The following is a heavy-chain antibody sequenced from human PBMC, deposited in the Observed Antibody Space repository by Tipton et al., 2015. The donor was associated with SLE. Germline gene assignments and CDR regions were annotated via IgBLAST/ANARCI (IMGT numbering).Heavy chain of an antibody. J-gene: IGHJ4*02. CDR3: AKGGSTWPNNYFES. D-gene: IGHD6-13*01. Sequence: QLVQSGGGLVQPGRSLRLSCAASGFIFDDYAMNWVRQAPGKGLEWVSGITWNSGSVDYADSVKGRFTISRDNAKNSLYLQMNSLRADDTALYYCAKGGSTWPNNYFESWGQGTLVTVSS. V-gene: IGHV3-9*01. CDR2: ITWNSGSV. CDR1: GFIFDDYA.